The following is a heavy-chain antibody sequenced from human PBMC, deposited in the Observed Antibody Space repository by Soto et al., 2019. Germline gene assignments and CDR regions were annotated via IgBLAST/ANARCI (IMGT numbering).Heavy chain of an antibody. D-gene: IGHD3-3*01. CDR3: AITYYDFWSGYYSSYFDY. V-gene: IGHV4-34*01. J-gene: IGHJ4*02. CDR1: GGSFSGYY. Sequence: SSETLSLTCAVYGGSFSGYYGSWIRQPPGKGLEWIGEINHSGSTNYNPSLKSRVTISVDTSKNQFSLKLSSVTAADTAVYYCAITYYDFWSGYYSSYFDYWGQGTLVTVSS. CDR2: INHSGST.